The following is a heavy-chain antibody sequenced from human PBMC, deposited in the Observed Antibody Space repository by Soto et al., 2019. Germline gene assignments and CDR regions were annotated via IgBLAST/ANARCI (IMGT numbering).Heavy chain of an antibody. CDR1: GYTFTSFG. Sequence: ASVKVSCKASGYTFTSFGISWVRQAPGQGLEWMGWISAYNGNTNYAQKLQGRVTMTTDTSTSTAYMELSRLRSDDTAVYYCASSVRWTAMDPGGMDVWGQGTTVTVS. V-gene: IGHV1-18*01. CDR2: ISAYNGNT. J-gene: IGHJ6*02. D-gene: IGHD5-18*01. CDR3: ASSVRWTAMDPGGMDV.